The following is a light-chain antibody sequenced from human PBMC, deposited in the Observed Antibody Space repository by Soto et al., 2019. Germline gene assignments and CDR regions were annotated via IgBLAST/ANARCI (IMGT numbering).Light chain of an antibody. CDR3: CSYSTSNTHNYV. CDR1: SSDIGGYNY. Sequence: QSVLTQPASVSGSPGQSIIVSCTGTSSDIGGYNYVSWYQHHPGKAPQLIIYEVNLRPSGVSDRFSASKSGDTASLTISGLQAGDEADYYCCSYSTSNTHNYVFGTGTKVTVL. V-gene: IGLV2-14*01. CDR2: EVN. J-gene: IGLJ1*01.